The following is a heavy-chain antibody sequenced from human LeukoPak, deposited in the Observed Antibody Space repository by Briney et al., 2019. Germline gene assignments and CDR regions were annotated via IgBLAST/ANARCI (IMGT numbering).Heavy chain of an antibody. J-gene: IGHJ4*02. CDR1: GGSISSDTYF. Sequence: PSETLSLTCTVSGGSISSDTYFWGWIRQPPGKGLEWIANIYFTGNTYYNPSLKSRATISVDTSKNQFSLKLSSVTAADTAVYYCARPGQLGRYYFDYWGQGTLVTVSS. V-gene: IGHV4-39*01. CDR3: ARPGQLGRYYFDY. D-gene: IGHD6-13*01. CDR2: IYFTGNT.